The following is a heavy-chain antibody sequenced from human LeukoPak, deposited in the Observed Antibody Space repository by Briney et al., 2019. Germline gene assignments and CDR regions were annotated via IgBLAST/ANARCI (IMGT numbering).Heavy chain of an antibody. D-gene: IGHD2-2*01. Sequence: VKVSCKASGYTFTSYDINWVRQATGQGLEWMGWMNPNSGNTGYAQKFQGRVTMTRNTSISTAYMELSSLRSEDTAVYYCASKGGGSCSSSHCQGAFDFWGQGSMVTVSS. CDR2: MNPNSGNT. J-gene: IGHJ3*01. CDR3: ASKGGGSCSSSHCQGAFDF. V-gene: IGHV1-8*01. CDR1: GYTFTSYD.